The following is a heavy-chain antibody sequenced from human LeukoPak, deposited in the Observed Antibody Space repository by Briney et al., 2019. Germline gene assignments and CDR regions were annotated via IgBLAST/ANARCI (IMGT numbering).Heavy chain of an antibody. V-gene: IGHV3-15*05. D-gene: IGHD2-21*01. CDR1: GFNFSSAW. J-gene: IGHJ4*02. Sequence: PGGSLRLSCAASGFNFSSAWMTWVRQAPGKGLEWVGRIKNKTEGGTTDYAAPVKGRFTISRDDSANMLYLQMNSLKIEDTAVYYCTTRKSIWGQGTLATVSS. CDR2: IKNKTEGGTT. CDR3: TTRKSI.